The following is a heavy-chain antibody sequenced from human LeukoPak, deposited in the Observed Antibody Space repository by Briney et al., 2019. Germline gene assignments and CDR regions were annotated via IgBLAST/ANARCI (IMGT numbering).Heavy chain of an antibody. J-gene: IGHJ4*02. V-gene: IGHV3-48*04. CDR1: GFTFSSYS. CDR3: ASPYGDYRTPGC. CDR2: ISSSSSTI. D-gene: IGHD4-17*01. Sequence: PGGSLRLSCAASGFTFSSYSMNWVRQAPGKGLEWVSYISSSSSTIYYADSVKGRFTISRDNAKNSLYLQMNSLRAEDTAVYYCASPYGDYRTPGCWGQGTLVTASS.